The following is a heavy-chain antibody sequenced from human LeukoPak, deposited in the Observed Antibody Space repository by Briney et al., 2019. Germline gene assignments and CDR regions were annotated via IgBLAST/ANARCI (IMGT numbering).Heavy chain of an antibody. CDR2: IIPILGIA. CDR1: GGTFSSYA. Sequence: ASVKVSCKASGGTFSSYAISWVRQAPGQGLEWMGRIIPILGIANYAQKFQGRVTITADKSTSTAYMELSSLRSEDTAVYYCASVEMATNTFDYWGQGTLVTVSS. J-gene: IGHJ4*02. V-gene: IGHV1-69*04. D-gene: IGHD5-24*01. CDR3: ASVEMATNTFDY.